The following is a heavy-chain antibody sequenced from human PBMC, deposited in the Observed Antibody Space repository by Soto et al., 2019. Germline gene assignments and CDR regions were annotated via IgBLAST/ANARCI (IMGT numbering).Heavy chain of an antibody. CDR3: ARYKRTSNSYGMDV. Sequence: PGGSLRLSCAASGFTFSSYWMSWVRQAPGKGLEWVANIKQDGSEKYYVDSVKGRFTISRDNAKNSLYLQMNSLRAEDTAVYYCARYKRTSNSYGMDVWGQGTMVTVS. CDR2: IKQDGSEK. J-gene: IGHJ6*02. CDR1: GFTFSSYW. V-gene: IGHV3-7*03. D-gene: IGHD1-1*01.